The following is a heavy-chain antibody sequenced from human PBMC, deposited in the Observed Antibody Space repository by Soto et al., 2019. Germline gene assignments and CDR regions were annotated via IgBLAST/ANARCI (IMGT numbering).Heavy chain of an antibody. V-gene: IGHV4-34*01. J-gene: IGHJ5*02. Sequence: PSETLSLTCAVYGGSFSGYYWSWIRQPPGKGLEWIGEINHSGSTNYNPSLKSRVTISVDTSKNQFSLKLSSVTAADTAVYYCARTSRGWLRSYNWFDPWGQGTLVTVSS. CDR3: ARTSRGWLRSYNWFDP. CDR2: INHSGST. CDR1: GGSFSGYY. D-gene: IGHD5-12*01.